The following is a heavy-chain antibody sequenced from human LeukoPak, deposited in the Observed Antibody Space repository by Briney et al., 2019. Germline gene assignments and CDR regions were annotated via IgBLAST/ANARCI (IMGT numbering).Heavy chain of an antibody. V-gene: IGHV4-59*12. CDR2: IYYSGST. CDR1: GGSISSYY. D-gene: IGHD2-15*01. Sequence: SETLSLTCTVSGGSISSYYWSWIRQPPGKGLEWIGYIYYSGSTNYNPPLKSRVTISVDTSKSQFSLKLSSVTAADTAVYYCARGRADIVVVVAAYNWFDPWGQGTLVTVSS. CDR3: ARGRADIVVVVAAYNWFDP. J-gene: IGHJ5*02.